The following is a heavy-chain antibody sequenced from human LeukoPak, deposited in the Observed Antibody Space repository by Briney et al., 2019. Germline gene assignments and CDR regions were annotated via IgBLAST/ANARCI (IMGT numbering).Heavy chain of an antibody. V-gene: IGHV4-39*01. CDR2: IYYNGTS. Sequence: SETLSLTCTVSGGSISSSSYYWDWIRQPPGKGLEWIGTIYYNGTSFHNPSLKSRVIISEDTSKNQFSLKLNSVTAADTAVYFCARLGPGFCRDTSCQGDFWGQGILVTVSS. CDR3: ARLGPGFCRDTSCQGDF. CDR1: GGSISSSSYY. J-gene: IGHJ4*02. D-gene: IGHD2-2*03.